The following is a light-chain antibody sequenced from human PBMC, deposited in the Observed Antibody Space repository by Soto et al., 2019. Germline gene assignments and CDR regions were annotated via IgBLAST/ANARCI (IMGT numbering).Light chain of an antibody. CDR2: EVN. Sequence: QSALTQPASVSGSPGQSITISCTGTSSDVGDRNYVSWYQQRPGKAPKLMIYEVNNRPSGVSDRFSGSKSGNTASLTISGLQAEEEADYHCSSYTTIGTWVFGGGTKLTVL. J-gene: IGLJ3*02. V-gene: IGLV2-14*03. CDR1: SSDVGDRNY. CDR3: SSYTTIGTWV.